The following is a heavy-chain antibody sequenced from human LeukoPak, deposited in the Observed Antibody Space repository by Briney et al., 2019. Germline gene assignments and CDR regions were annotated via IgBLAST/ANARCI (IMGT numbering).Heavy chain of an antibody. Sequence: SETLSLTCTVSGGSISSSSYYWGWIRQPPGKGLEWIGYIYHSGSTYYNPSLKSRVTISVDRSKNQFSLKLSSVTAADTAVYYCARASTVTTKFDYWGQGTLVTVSS. CDR3: ARASTVTTKFDY. CDR2: IYHSGST. V-gene: IGHV4-30-2*01. D-gene: IGHD4-17*01. CDR1: GGSISSSSYY. J-gene: IGHJ4*02.